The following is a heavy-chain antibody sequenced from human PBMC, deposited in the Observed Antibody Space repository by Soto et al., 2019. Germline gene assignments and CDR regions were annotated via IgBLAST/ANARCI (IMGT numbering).Heavy chain of an antibody. CDR2: IKSKTDGGTT. Sequence: PGGSLRLSCAASGFTFSNAWMNWVRQAPGRGLEWVGRIKSKTDGGTTDYAAPVKGRFTISRDDSKNMLYLQMNSLKTEDTAVYYCTTSAPSPLGPAAGYYYYGMDVWGQGTTVTVSS. CDR1: GFTFSNAW. CDR3: TTSAPSPLGPAAGYYYYGMDV. J-gene: IGHJ6*02. D-gene: IGHD6-13*01. V-gene: IGHV3-15*07.